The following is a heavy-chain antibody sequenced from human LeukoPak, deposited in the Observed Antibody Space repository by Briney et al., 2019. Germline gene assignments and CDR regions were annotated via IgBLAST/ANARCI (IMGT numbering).Heavy chain of an antibody. CDR3: TTVGPVGNRRTVNKYCSSTSCFSSYYNYGMDV. CDR1: GFTFSNAW. Sequence: GGSLRLSCAASGFTFSNAWMSWVRQAPGKGLEWVGRIKSKTDGGTTDYAAPVKGRFTISRDDSKNTLYLQMNSLKTEDTAVYYCTTVGPVGNRRTVNKYCSSTSCFSSYYNYGMDVWGKGTTVTVSS. J-gene: IGHJ6*04. CDR2: IKSKTDGGTT. D-gene: IGHD2-2*01. V-gene: IGHV3-15*01.